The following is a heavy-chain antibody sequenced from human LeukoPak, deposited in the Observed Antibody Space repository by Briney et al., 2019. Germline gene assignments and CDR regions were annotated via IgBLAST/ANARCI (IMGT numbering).Heavy chain of an antibody. D-gene: IGHD3-22*01. CDR2: IYSGGST. J-gene: IGHJ4*02. V-gene: IGHV3-53*01. CDR1: GFTVSSNY. CDR3: AKGSSGPDDLNDY. Sequence: GGSLRLSCAASGFTVSSNYMSWVRQAPGKGLEWVSVIYSGGSTYYADSVKGRFTISRDNSKNTLYLQMNSLRAEDTAVYYCAKGSSGPDDLNDYWGQGTLVTVSS.